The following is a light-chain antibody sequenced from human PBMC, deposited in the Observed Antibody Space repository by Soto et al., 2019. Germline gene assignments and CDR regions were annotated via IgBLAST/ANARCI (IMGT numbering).Light chain of an antibody. CDR3: QQYGGSPIT. J-gene: IGKJ5*01. CDR1: QRVTSPF. Sequence: EIVLTQSPGTLSLSPGERATLSCTASQRVTSPFLAWYQQKPGQPTRLLIYSTSGRASGVPARGSCRGARPYVTLTITRLEHEDGAVDYCQQYGGSPITFGLGTRLEIK. CDR2: STS. V-gene: IGKV3-20*01.